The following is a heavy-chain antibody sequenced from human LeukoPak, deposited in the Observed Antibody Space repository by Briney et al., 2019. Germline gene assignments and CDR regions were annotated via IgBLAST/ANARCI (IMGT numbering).Heavy chain of an antibody. CDR3: AGDRKWGPRFGDLLGGFDY. J-gene: IGHJ4*02. V-gene: IGHV3-7*04. Sequence: GGSLRLSCEASGYTFSSYWMSWVRQAPGKGLEWVANIKQDGSEKYYVDFVKGRFTISRDNAENSLYLQMNSLRAEDMALYHCAGDRKWGPRFGDLLGGFDYWGQGTLVTVSS. CDR2: IKQDGSEK. CDR1: GYTFSSYW. D-gene: IGHD3-10*02.